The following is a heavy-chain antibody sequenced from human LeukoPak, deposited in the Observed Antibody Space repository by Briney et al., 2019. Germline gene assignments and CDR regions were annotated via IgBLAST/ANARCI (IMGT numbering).Heavy chain of an antibody. V-gene: IGHV3-30*18. CDR3: AKAHRDYYDRGGSDY. J-gene: IGHJ4*02. Sequence: GGSLRLSCAASGFTFSSYGLHWVRQAPGKGLEWVAVLSYDGSNKYYADSVKGRFTISRDNSKNTLYLQMNSLRAEDTAVYYCAKAHRDYYDRGGSDYWGQGTLVTVSS. D-gene: IGHD3-22*01. CDR1: GFTFSSYG. CDR2: LSYDGSNK.